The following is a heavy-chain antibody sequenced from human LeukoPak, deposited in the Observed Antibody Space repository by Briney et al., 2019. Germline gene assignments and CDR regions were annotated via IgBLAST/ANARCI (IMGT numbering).Heavy chain of an antibody. Sequence: PSQTLSLTCTVSGGSISSGDYYWSWIRQPPGKGLEWIGYIYYSGSTYYNPSLKSRVTISVDTSKNQFSLKLSSVTAADTAVYYCARGPGAIVVVTPAWGYFDYWGQGTLVTVSS. D-gene: IGHD3-22*01. CDR1: GGSISSGDYY. J-gene: IGHJ4*02. CDR2: IYYSGST. V-gene: IGHV4-30-4*08. CDR3: ARGPGAIVVVTPAWGYFDY.